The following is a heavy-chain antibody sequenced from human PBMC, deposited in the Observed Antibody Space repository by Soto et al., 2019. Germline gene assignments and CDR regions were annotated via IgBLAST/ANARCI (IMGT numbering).Heavy chain of an antibody. CDR2: IYYSGST. D-gene: IGHD1-7*01. V-gene: IGHV4-31*02. Sequence: SETLSLTCTVSGGSISSGGYYWSWIRQHPGKGLEWIGYIYYSGSTYYNPSLKSRVTISVDTSKNQFSLKLSSVTAADTAVYYCARDRNYAFDYWGQGTLVTVSS. CDR1: GGSISSGGYY. J-gene: IGHJ4*02. CDR3: ARDRNYAFDY.